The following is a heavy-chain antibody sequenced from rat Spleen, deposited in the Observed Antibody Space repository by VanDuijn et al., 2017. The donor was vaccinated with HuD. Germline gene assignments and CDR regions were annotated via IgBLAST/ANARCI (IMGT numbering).Heavy chain of an antibody. CDR3: ARNYGGYSEDYFDY. J-gene: IGHJ2*01. CDR2: ISSSSGT. Sequence: VQLVESGGGLVQPGKSLKLSCSASGFTFSSYGMHWIRQAPGKGLDWVAYISSSSGTVYADAVKGRFTISRDNAKNTLYLQLNSLKSEDTAIYYCARNYGGYSEDYFDYWGQGVMVTVSS. D-gene: IGHD1-11*01. CDR1: GFTFSSYG. V-gene: IGHV5-62*01.